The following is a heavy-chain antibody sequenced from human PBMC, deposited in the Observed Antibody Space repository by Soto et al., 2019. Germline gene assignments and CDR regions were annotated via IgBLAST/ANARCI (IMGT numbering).Heavy chain of an antibody. Sequence: QVHLVQSGAEVKKPGASVKVSCKASGYIFINYYIHWVRQAPGHGLEWMAIINPTGGSTNYEQKFQGRVTLTMDTSTSTVYMELSSLTSENTAMYYCARHLADGDLWGQGTLVTVSS. CDR2: INPTGGST. J-gene: IGHJ4*02. D-gene: IGHD2-21*01. CDR3: ARHLADGDL. V-gene: IGHV1-46*01. CDR1: GYIFINYY.